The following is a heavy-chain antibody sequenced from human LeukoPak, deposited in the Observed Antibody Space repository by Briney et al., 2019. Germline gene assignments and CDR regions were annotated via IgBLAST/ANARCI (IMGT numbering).Heavy chain of an antibody. J-gene: IGHJ4*02. CDR2: TYYRSKWYD. CDR3: ARSGSSSIDY. D-gene: IGHD6-6*01. Sequence: SKGLNWLARTYYRSKWYDDYAVSVKSRISINSDTSTIQFSMQLTSVTPEDTAVYYCARSGSSSIDYWGQGNLVPVSA. V-gene: IGHV6-1*01.